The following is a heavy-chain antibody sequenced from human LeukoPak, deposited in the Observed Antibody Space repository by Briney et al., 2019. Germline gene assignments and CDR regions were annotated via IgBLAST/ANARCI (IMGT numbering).Heavy chain of an antibody. CDR3: AKDGSYYSSISCFNDY. D-gene: IGHD3-10*01. Sequence: GGSLRVSRVAPRYTFTNYAMSWVRQTLGKGLEWVSEINASGGGTDYVDSVKGRFTISRDNSKNSLYLQMNSLRAEDTAIYYCAKDGSYYSSISCFNDYWGQGTLVTVSS. CDR2: INASGGGT. V-gene: IGHV3-23*01. J-gene: IGHJ4*02. CDR1: RYTFTNYA.